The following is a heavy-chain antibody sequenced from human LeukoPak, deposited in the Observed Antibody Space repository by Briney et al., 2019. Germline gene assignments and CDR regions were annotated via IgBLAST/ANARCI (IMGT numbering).Heavy chain of an antibody. CDR1: GYRFTNHW. J-gene: IGHJ4*02. CDR3: ARQGVYFSDSSAFYH. CDR2: INPGDSDT. V-gene: IGHV5-51*01. D-gene: IGHD3-22*01. Sequence: GESLKISCKASGYRFTNHWIAWVRQMPGKGLELMGSINPGDSDTRYSPSFQGQITISADKSVATAYLQWSSLKASDTAIYYCARQGVYFSDSSAFYHWGQGTLITVSS.